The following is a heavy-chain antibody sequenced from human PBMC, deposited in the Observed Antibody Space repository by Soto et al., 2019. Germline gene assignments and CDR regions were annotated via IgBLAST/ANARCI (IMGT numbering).Heavy chain of an antibody. CDR2: IWFDGSNK. CDR3: ATTGPY. Sequence: SLRLSCAASGFTFSSYVMHWVRQAPGKGLEWVAVIWFDGSNKFYADSVKGRFTISRDNSKNTVSLQMNSLRDEDSAAYYCATTGPYWGQGTLVTVSS. CDR1: GFTFSSYV. J-gene: IGHJ4*02. V-gene: IGHV3-33*01.